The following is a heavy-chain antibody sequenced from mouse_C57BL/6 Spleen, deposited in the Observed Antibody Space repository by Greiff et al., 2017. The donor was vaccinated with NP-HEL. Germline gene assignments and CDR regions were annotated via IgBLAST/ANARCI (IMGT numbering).Heavy chain of an antibody. CDR2: ISSGSSTI. J-gene: IGHJ2*01. CDR1: GFTFSDYG. Sequence: EVKLMESGGGLVKPGGSLKLSCAASGFTFSDYGMHWVRQAPEKGLEWVAYISSGSSTIYYADTVKGRFTISRDNAKNTLFLQLTSLRSEDTAMYDCARPGYDGSSPTGYYFDYWGQGTTLTVSS. D-gene: IGHD1-1*01. CDR3: ARPGYDGSSPTGYYFDY. V-gene: IGHV5-17*01.